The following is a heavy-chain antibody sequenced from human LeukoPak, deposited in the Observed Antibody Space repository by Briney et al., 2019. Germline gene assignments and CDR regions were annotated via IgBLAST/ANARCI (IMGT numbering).Heavy chain of an antibody. D-gene: IGHD3-16*01. CDR1: GLTLSSSW. V-gene: IGHV3-74*01. CDR2: ITRDGSST. Sequence: GGSLRLSCAASGLTLSSSWMHWVRQAPGKGLVWVSRITRDGSSTTYADSVKGRFTTSRDNAKNTLYLQMDSLRDDDTAVYYCARDPGYESWSPFWGGMDVWGNGTTVIVSS. J-gene: IGHJ6*04. CDR3: ARDPGYESWSPFWGGMDV.